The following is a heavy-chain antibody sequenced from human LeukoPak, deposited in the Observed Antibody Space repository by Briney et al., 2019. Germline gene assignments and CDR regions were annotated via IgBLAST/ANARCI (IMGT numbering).Heavy chain of an antibody. V-gene: IGHV3-48*03. CDR2: ISSSGSTI. J-gene: IGHJ4*02. D-gene: IGHD5-18*01. CDR1: GFPFSSYE. CDR3: ARIGDTEHFDY. Sequence: PGGSLPHLRAASGFPFSSYEMNWVRQAPGKGLEWVSYISSSGSTIYYADSVKGRFTISRDNAKNSLYLQMNSLRAEDTAVYYCARIGDTEHFDYWGQRALVTVSS.